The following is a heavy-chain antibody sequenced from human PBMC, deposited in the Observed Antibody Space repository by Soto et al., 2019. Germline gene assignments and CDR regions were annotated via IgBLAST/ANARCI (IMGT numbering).Heavy chain of an antibody. V-gene: IGHV2-5*01. Sequence: NFGGFSLINTGVGLGWIRQPPRKALEWLALSLWNDDKRYSPSLKSRLTITKDTVKNQVVLTMTNMDPVDTATYYCAHSRAAAGTSHDYYSYGMDVWGQGTTVTVSS. J-gene: IGHJ6*02. D-gene: IGHD6-13*01. CDR2: SLWNDDK. CDR3: AHSRAAAGTSHDYYSYGMDV. CDR1: GFSLINTGVG.